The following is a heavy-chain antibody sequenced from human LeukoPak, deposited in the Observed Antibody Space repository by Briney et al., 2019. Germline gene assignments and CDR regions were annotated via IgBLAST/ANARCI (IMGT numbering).Heavy chain of an antibody. D-gene: IGHD1-26*01. CDR3: VKSGGYGLIDY. V-gene: IGHV4-61*02. CDR1: GGSISSGSYY. J-gene: IGHJ4*02. Sequence: SETLSLTCTVSGGSISSGSYYWSWIRQPAGKGLEWIGRIYASGSTNYNPSLQSRVTISIDTSKNQFSLRLNSVTAADTAMYFCVKSGGYGLIDYWGQGTLVTVSS. CDR2: IYASGST.